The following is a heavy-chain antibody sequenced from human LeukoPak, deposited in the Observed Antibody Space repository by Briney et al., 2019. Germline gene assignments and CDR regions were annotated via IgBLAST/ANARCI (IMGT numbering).Heavy chain of an antibody. V-gene: IGHV3-30-3*01. D-gene: IGHD3-9*01. Sequence: SGGSLRLSCAASGFTFSSYAMHWVRQAPGKGLEWVAVISYDGSNKYYADSVKGRFTISRDNSKNTLYLQMNSLRAEDTAVYYCARGDLDILTGYSTQYYYYYYGMDVWGQGTTVTVSS. CDR3: ARGDLDILTGYSTQYYYYYYGMDV. CDR2: ISYDGSNK. J-gene: IGHJ6*02. CDR1: GFTFSSYA.